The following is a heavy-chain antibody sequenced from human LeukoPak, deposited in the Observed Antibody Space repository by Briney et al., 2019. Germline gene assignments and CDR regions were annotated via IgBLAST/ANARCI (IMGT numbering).Heavy chain of an antibody. Sequence: GGSLTLSCAPSGFRFNNYAMSWVRQAPGKGLEWVSSINVAGDGASYADSVKGRFTISRDNAKNSLYLQMNNLRAEDTAVYYCASLIWGGGFDIWGQGTMVTVSS. CDR3: ASLIWGGGFDI. V-gene: IGHV3-23*01. D-gene: IGHD3-16*01. CDR2: INVAGDGA. J-gene: IGHJ3*02. CDR1: GFRFNNYA.